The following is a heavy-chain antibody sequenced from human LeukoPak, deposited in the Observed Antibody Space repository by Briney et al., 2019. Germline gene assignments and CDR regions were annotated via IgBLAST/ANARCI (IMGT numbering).Heavy chain of an antibody. CDR1: GLAFSNYG. CDR2: ISASGDYT. Sequence: PGGSLRLSCAASGLAFSNYGMSWVRQAPGKGLEWVSSISASGDYTHYADSVKGRFTISRDNSKNTLYLQMNSLRAEDTAVYYCAKAGLWFGEPHDAFDIWGQGTMVTVSS. D-gene: IGHD3-10*01. J-gene: IGHJ3*02. CDR3: AKAGLWFGEPHDAFDI. V-gene: IGHV3-23*01.